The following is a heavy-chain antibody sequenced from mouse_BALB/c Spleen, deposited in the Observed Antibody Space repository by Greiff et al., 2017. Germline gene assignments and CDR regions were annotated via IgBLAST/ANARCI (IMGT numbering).Heavy chain of an antibody. J-gene: IGHJ2*01. Sequence: EVNLVESGGGLVQPGGSLKLSCAASGFTFSSYGMSWVRQTPDKRLELVATINSNGGSTYYPDSVKGRFTISRDNAKNTLYLQMSSLKSEDTAMYYCARGSSPYFDYWGQGTTLTVSS. CDR3: ARGSSPYFDY. D-gene: IGHD1-1*01. CDR2: INSNGGST. V-gene: IGHV5-6-3*01. CDR1: GFTFSSYG.